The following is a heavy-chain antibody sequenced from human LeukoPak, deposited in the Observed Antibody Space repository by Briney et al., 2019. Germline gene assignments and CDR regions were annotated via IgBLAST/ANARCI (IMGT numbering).Heavy chain of an antibody. D-gene: IGHD5-18*01. CDR3: ARGGTYRYGSSDY. Sequence: GESLKISCKGSGYSFTNYWIGWVRQMPRKGLEWMGIIHPGDSGTRYSPSFQGQVTMSVDESITTAYLQWSSLRASDSAIYYCARGGTYRYGSSDYWGQGTLVTVSS. V-gene: IGHV5-51*01. CDR1: GYSFTNYW. J-gene: IGHJ4*02. CDR2: IHPGDSGT.